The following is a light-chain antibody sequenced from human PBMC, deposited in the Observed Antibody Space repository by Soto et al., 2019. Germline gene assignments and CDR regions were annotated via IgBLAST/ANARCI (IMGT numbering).Light chain of an antibody. Sequence: DVVMTQTPLSSPVTLGQPASLSCRSSQSLAHSDGNTYLSWLQQRPGQPPRLLIYKVSNRLSGVPDRFSASGAETDFILKISRVEAEDVGLYYCMQATHFPRTFGQGTKVDIK. CDR1: QSLAHSDGNTY. V-gene: IGKV2-24*01. CDR3: MQATHFPRT. J-gene: IGKJ1*01. CDR2: KVS.